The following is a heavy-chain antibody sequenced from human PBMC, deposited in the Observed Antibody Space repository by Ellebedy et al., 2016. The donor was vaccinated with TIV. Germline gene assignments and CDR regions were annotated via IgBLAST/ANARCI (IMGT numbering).Heavy chain of an antibody. V-gene: IGHV3-23*01. Sequence: GGSLRLSCAASGFTFGSFAMHWARQAPGKGLEWLSVISGDGVNTYSAASVKGRFTITRDNFKNTLFLQVNRLRAEDTAVYYCAKGSSSGFNYDRVGFQYWGQGTLVTVSS. CDR1: GFTFGSFA. CDR3: AKGSSSGFNYDRVGFQY. J-gene: IGHJ4*02. D-gene: IGHD3-22*01. CDR2: ISGDGVNT.